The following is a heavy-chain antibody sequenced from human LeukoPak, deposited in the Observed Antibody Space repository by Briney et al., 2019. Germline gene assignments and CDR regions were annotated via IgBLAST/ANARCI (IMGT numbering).Heavy chain of an antibody. Sequence: GGSLRLSCAASGFTFSSYAMHWVRQAPGKGLEYVSAISSNGGSTYYANSVKGRFTISRDNSKNTLYLQMGSLRAEDMAVYYCARGDYYDSSGTDYWGQGTLVTVSS. J-gene: IGHJ4*02. CDR2: ISSNGGST. CDR3: ARGDYYDSSGTDY. V-gene: IGHV3-64*01. CDR1: GFTFSSYA. D-gene: IGHD3-22*01.